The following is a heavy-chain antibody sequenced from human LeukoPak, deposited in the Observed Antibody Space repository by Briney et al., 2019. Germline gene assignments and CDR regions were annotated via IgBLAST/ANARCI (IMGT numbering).Heavy chain of an antibody. D-gene: IGHD2-15*01. J-gene: IGHJ4*02. CDR1: GFTFSNYA. CDR3: ATGGRSGVAFES. CDR2: IYSGGST. Sequence: PGGSLRLSCAASGFTFSNYAMSWVRQAPGKGLEWVSLIYSGGSTYYADSVMGRSTISRDKSNNTLYLQMNSLRAEDTAVYYCATGGRSGVAFESWGQGTLVTVSS. V-gene: IGHV3-23*03.